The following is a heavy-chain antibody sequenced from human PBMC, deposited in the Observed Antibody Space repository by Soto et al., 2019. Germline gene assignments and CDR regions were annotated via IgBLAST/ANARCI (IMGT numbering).Heavy chain of an antibody. D-gene: IGHD5-12*01. CDR1: GYTFTSYD. J-gene: IGHJ4*02. CDR2: INANSGKT. V-gene: IGHV1-8*01. CDR3: ARGPDGYNGFGTGN. Sequence: ASVKVSCKASGYTFTSYDINWVRQATVQGLELMGWINANSGKTGYAQKFQGRVTMTRNASISRAYMELSSLRSEDTAVYYSARGPDGYNGFGTGNWGQGTLVSVSS.